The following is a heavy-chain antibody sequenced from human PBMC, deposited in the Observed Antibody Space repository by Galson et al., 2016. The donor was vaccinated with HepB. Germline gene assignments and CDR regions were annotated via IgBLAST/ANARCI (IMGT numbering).Heavy chain of an antibody. CDR1: GFIFSSDW. CDR3: ARDLGAYQPYYYGMDV. CDR2: ISPDGTTT. J-gene: IGHJ6*02. V-gene: IGHV3-74*01. Sequence: SLRLSCAASGFIFSSDWMHWVRQVPGKGLVRVSRISPDGTTTIYADSVKGRFTISRDNGKNTWYMQMNSLRVEDTAVYFCARDLGAYQPYYYGMDVWGQGTTVTVSS.